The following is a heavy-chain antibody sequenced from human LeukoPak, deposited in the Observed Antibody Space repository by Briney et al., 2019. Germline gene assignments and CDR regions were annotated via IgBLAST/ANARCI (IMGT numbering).Heavy chain of an antibody. D-gene: IGHD4-23*01. Sequence: KPGXSLRLSCAASGFTFSSYSMNWVRQAPGKGLEWVSSISSSSSYIYYADSVKGRFTISRNNAHNSLYLQINTLRAEDTAVYYCSRALIYGNTPFDYLGQGTLVTVSS. CDR3: SRALIYGNTPFDY. CDR2: ISSSSSYI. J-gene: IGHJ4*02. V-gene: IGHV3-21*01. CDR1: GFTFSSYS.